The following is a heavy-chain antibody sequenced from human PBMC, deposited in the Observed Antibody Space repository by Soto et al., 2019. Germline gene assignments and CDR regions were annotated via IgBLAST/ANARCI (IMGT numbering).Heavy chain of an antibody. V-gene: IGHV4-34*01. J-gene: IGHJ5*02. CDR1: GGSFIGYC. CDR2: INHSGST. Sequence: SETLSLTCAVYGGSFIGYCWSWIRQPPGKGLEWIGEINHSGSTNYNPSLKSRVTISVDTSKNQFSLKLSSVTAADTAVYYCARGLHTRYYYDSSGYYGPWGQGTLVTVSS. CDR3: ARGLHTRYYYDSSGYYGP. D-gene: IGHD3-22*01.